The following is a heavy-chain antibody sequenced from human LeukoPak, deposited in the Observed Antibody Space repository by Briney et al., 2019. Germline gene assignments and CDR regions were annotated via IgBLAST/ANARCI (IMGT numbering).Heavy chain of an antibody. D-gene: IGHD6-13*01. Sequence: GGSLRLSCAASGFTFSSCSMNWVRQAPGKGLEWVSYFSSSSTTIYYADSVKGRFTISRDNAKNSLYLQMNSLRDEDTAVYYCARDSGSSSWYYFDYWGQGTLVTVSS. CDR3: ARDSGSSSWYYFDY. CDR1: GFTFSSCS. V-gene: IGHV3-48*02. J-gene: IGHJ4*02. CDR2: FSSSSTTI.